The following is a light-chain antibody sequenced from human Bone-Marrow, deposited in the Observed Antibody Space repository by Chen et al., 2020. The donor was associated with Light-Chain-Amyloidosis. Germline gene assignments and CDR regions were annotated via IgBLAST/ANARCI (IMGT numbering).Light chain of an antibody. CDR3: SSYTITNTLV. CDR2: EVT. Sequence: QSALTQPASVSGSPGQSITISCTGTSSDVGGDNHVSWYHKHQDKDTKLMSYEVTNRPSGVPDRCSGSKSDNTASLTISGLQTEDEADYFCSSYTITNTLVFGSGTRVTVL. V-gene: IGLV2-14*01. CDR1: SSDVGGDNH. J-gene: IGLJ1*01.